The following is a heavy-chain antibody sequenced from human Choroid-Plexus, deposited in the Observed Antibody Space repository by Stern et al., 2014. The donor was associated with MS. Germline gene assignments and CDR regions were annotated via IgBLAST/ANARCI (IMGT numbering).Heavy chain of an antibody. CDR2: VSYDGSNK. D-gene: IGHD2/OR15-2a*01. CDR3: AKDRQYLTYFFDH. V-gene: IGHV3-30*18. Sequence: VQLVESGGGVVKPGRPLRLSCVASGFTFGSCAMHWVRQAPGKGLEWVAGVSYDGSNKYYADSVKGRFTISRDNSQNTLYMQMRSLRPEDTAVYYCAKDRQYLTYFFDHWGQGSLVTVSS. CDR1: GFTFGSCA. J-gene: IGHJ5*02.